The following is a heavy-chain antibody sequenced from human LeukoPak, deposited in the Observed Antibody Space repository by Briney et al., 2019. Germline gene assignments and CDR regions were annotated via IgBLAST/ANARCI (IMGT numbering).Heavy chain of an antibody. D-gene: IGHD1-1*01. CDR3: ARSLTTLTYEGY. Sequence: PGGSLRLSCAASGFTFSNAWMNWVRQAPGKGLEWVSSINSGSTYTYYTESVKGRFTVSRDNAKNSLFLQMNSLRAEDTAIYYCARSLTTLTYEGYWGQGTLVTVSS. CDR1: GFTFSNAW. J-gene: IGHJ4*02. CDR2: INSGSTYT. V-gene: IGHV3-21*01.